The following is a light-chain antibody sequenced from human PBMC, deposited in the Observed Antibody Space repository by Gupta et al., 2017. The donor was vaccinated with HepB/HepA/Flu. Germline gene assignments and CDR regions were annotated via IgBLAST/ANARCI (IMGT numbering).Light chain of an antibody. V-gene: IGKV3-20*01. CDR3: QQDGSSPRT. J-gene: IGKJ1*01. CDR2: AAS. Sequence: EIVLTQSPGTLSLSPGERATLSCRASQSVTSHLAWYQQKPGQAPRLLIYAASSRATGLPDRFSGSGSGTDFTLTISRLEPEDFAVYYCQQDGSSPRTFGQGTKVEIK. CDR1: QSVTSH.